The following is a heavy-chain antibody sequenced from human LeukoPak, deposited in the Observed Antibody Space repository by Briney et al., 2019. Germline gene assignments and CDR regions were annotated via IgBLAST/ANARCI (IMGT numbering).Heavy chain of an antibody. Sequence: ASVKVSCKASGYTFTDFFMHWVRQAPGQGLEWMGQINPKSGGTNYAQKFQGRVTVTRDTSTSTAYMELSRLTPDDAAVYYCARGRTTTDYWGQGTLVTVSS. J-gene: IGHJ4*02. D-gene: IGHD1-1*01. CDR1: GYTFTDFF. CDR3: ARGRTTTDY. V-gene: IGHV1-2*06. CDR2: INPKSGGT.